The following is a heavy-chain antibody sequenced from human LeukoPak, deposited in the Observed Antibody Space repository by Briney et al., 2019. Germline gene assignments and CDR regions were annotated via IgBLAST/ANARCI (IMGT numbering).Heavy chain of an antibody. J-gene: IGHJ6*03. CDR1: GFAFSTYS. D-gene: IGHD1/OR15-1a*01. Sequence: GGSLRLSCAASGFAFSTYSMTWVRQAPGKGLEWVSSITSTSTYIKYADSVKGRFTISRDNAKNSLYLQMNSLRAEDTAVYYCARVKAGATVENFYYYYMDVWGKGTTVTVS. CDR2: ITSTSTYI. V-gene: IGHV3-21*01. CDR3: ARVKAGATVENFYYYYMDV.